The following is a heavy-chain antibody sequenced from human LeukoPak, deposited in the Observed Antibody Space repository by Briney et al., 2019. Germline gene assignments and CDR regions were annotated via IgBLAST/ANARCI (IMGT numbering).Heavy chain of an antibody. D-gene: IGHD3-22*01. Sequence: GGSLTLSCVASGFTFSNYWMSWVRQAPGKGLEWVANIQKDGSEKHYVAPVEGRFTISRDNAENSLFLQLNSLRVGDTAVYYCVRLWDSSGFFGYWGQGALVTVSS. CDR2: IQKDGSEK. CDR3: VRLWDSSGFFGY. V-gene: IGHV3-7*01. J-gene: IGHJ4*02. CDR1: GFTFSNYW.